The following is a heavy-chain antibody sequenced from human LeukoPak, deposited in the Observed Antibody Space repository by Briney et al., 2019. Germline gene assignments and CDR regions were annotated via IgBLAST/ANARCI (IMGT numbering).Heavy chain of an antibody. CDR2: ISYDGSNK. Sequence: PGGSLRLACAASGFNFSSCGMHWVRQAPGKGLEWVAVISYDGSNKYYADSVKGRFTISRDNSKNTLYLQMNSLRAEDTAVYYCAKVSSCSSTSCYSLEAEDYWGQGTLVTVSS. J-gene: IGHJ4*02. CDR3: AKVSSCSSTSCYSLEAEDY. V-gene: IGHV3-30*18. CDR1: GFNFSSCG. D-gene: IGHD2-2*01.